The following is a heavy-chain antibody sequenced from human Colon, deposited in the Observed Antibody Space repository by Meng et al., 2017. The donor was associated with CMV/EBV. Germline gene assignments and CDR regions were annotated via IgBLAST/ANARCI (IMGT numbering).Heavy chain of an antibody. CDR1: GLPFSNFW. CDR3: VRAAGFEGSVHDSFDI. Sequence: GESLKISCAASGLPFSNFWMSWVRQAPGKGLEWVASIQQDGSWTYYVDSVKGRFTISRDNAKNSLYLEMNNLRAEDTAVYYCVRAAGFEGSVHDSFDIWGQGTMVTVSS. CDR2: IQQDGSWT. D-gene: IGHD3-9*01. V-gene: IGHV3-7*01. J-gene: IGHJ3*02.